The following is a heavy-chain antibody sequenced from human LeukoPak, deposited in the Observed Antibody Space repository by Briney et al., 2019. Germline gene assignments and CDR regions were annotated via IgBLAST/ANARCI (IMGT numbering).Heavy chain of an antibody. J-gene: IGHJ4*02. CDR2: INKDASER. Sequence: PGGSLRLSCAASGFTFSGYWMSWVRQAPGKGLDWVANINKDASERYNVDSVKGRFTISRDNANKSLYLQMNSLRAEDTSVYYCARESKGRSKIDYWGQGTLVTVSS. V-gene: IGHV3-7*01. D-gene: IGHD4-17*01. CDR1: GFTFSGYW. CDR3: ARESKGRSKIDY.